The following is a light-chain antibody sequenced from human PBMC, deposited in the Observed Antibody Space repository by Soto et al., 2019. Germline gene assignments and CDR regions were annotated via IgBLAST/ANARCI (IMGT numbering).Light chain of an antibody. Sequence: DIQMTQSPSSLSASVGDRVTITCRASQSISSYLNWYQQKPGKAPKLLIYAASSLQSGVPSRFNGSGAGTDFALTSSILQPEDFATYYCQQSYSTPPTFGQATKVEIK. CDR2: AAS. CDR1: QSISSY. J-gene: IGKJ1*01. CDR3: QQSYSTPPT. V-gene: IGKV1-39*01.